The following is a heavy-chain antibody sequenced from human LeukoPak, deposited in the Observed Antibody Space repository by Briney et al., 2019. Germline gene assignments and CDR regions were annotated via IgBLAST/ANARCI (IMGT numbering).Heavy chain of an antibody. CDR3: AKDHWNYYDSSGFYDH. J-gene: IGHJ5*02. CDR1: GFTFSNYA. CDR2: ISGSGGTT. Sequence: GGSLRLSCAASGFTFSNYAMNWVRQAPGKGLEWVSVISGSGGTTYYADSGKGRFTISRDNSKNTLYLQMNSLRAEDTALYYCAKDHWNYYDSSGFYDHWGQGTLVTVSS. D-gene: IGHD3-22*01. V-gene: IGHV3-23*01.